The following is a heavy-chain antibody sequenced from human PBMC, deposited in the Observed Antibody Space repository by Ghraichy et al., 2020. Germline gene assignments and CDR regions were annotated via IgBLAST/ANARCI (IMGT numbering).Heavy chain of an antibody. V-gene: IGHV3-13*01. D-gene: IGHD2-21*01. CDR3: ARGAAIGDASRRYFDL. J-gene: IGHJ2*01. CDR1: GFTFSSYD. CDR2: LGVTGDT. Sequence: GGSLRLSCAASGFTFSSYDMHWVRQVTGKGLEWVSTLGVTGDTYYPDSVKGRFTISREKAKNSLYLQMNILRAGDTAVYYCARGAAIGDASRRYFDLWGRGTLVTVSS.